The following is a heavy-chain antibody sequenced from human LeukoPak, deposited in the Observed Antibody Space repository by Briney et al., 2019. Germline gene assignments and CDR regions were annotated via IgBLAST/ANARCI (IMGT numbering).Heavy chain of an antibody. CDR1: GGSISSYY. CDR3: AREGQWLLSPSRFDY. V-gene: IGHV4-4*07. J-gene: IGHJ4*02. CDR2: IYTSGST. D-gene: IGHD2-2*01. Sequence: DPSETLSLTCTVAGGSISSYYWSWIRQPAGKGLEWIGRIYTSGSTNYNPSLKSRVTMSVDTSKNQFPLKLSSVTAADTAVYYCAREGQWLLSPSRFDYWGQGTLVTVSS.